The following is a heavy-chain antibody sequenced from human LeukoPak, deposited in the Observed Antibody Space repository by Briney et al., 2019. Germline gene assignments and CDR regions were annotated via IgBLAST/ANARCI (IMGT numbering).Heavy chain of an antibody. CDR3: ARAWYYYDSSGYYESARTFDY. CDR2: IGDDGSNE. J-gene: IGHJ4*02. D-gene: IGHD3-22*01. V-gene: IGHV3-33*01. CDR1: GFTFSSYG. Sequence: PGRSLRLSCAASGFTFSSYGMHWVRQAAGKGLEGAGVIGDDGSNEYYADSVKGRFTISRDNSKNTLYLQMNSLRAEDTAVYYCARAWYYYDSSGYYESARTFDYWGQGTLVTVSS.